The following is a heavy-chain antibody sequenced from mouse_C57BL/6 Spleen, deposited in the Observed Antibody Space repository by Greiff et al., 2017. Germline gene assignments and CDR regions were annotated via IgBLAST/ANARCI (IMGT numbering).Heavy chain of an antibody. D-gene: IGHD2-2*01. V-gene: IGHV1-18*01. CDR1: GYTFTDYT. Sequence: EVKLQQSGPELVKPGASVKISCKASGYTFTDYTMDWVKQSPGKSLEWIGDINPNNGGTNYNQKFKGKATLTVDKSSSTAYMELRSLTSEDTAVYYCARYVYGGYYYAMDYWGQGTSVTVAS. CDR3: ARYVYGGYYYAMDY. J-gene: IGHJ4*01. CDR2: INPNNGGT.